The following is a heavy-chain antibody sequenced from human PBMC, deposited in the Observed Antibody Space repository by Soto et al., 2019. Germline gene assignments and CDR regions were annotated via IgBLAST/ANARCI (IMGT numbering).Heavy chain of an antibody. D-gene: IGHD3-22*01. J-gene: IGHJ6*02. CDR1: VGSISSGGYS. CDR3: AGSRYYHNSGMDV. V-gene: IGHV4-30-2*01. Sequence: PSETLSLTCAVSVGSISSGGYSWSWIRQPPGKGLEWIGYIYHSGSTYYNPSLKSRVTISVDRSKNQFSLKLSSVTAADTAVYYCAGSRYYHNSGMDVPGQGTTVTLPS. CDR2: IYHSGST.